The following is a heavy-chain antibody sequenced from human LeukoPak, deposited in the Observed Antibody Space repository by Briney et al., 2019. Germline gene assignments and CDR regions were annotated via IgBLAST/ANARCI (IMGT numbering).Heavy chain of an antibody. D-gene: IGHD6-19*01. V-gene: IGHV1-69*13. CDR2: IIPIFGTA. CDR3: ARCLTGSSGWYDTYYFDY. CDR1: GGTFSSYA. J-gene: IGHJ4*02. Sequence: SVKVSCKASGGTFSSYAISWVRQAPGQGLEWMGGIIPIFGTANYAQEFQGRVTITADESTSTAYMELSSLRSEDTAVYYCARCLTGSSGWYDTYYFDYWGQGTLVTVSS.